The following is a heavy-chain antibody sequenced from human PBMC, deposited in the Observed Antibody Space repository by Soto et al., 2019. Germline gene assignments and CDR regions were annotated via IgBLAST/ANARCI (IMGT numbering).Heavy chain of an antibody. D-gene: IGHD3-9*01. J-gene: IGHJ3*02. CDR3: AKLPYYDILTGYYPMGAFDI. CDR1: GFTFSSYA. V-gene: IGHV3-23*01. Sequence: EVQLLESGGGLVQPGGSLRLSCAASGFTFSSYAMSWVRQAPGKGLEWVSAISGSGGSTYYADSVKGRFTISRDNSKNTLYLQMNSLRAEDTAVYYCAKLPYYDILTGYYPMGAFDIWGQGTMVTVSS. CDR2: ISGSGGST.